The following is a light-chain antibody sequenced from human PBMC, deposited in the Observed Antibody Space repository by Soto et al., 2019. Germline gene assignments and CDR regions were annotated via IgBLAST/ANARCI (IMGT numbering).Light chain of an antibody. J-gene: IGKJ4*01. CDR3: QQYNSYPLT. Sequence: DIQMTQSPATLSASVGDRVTITCRASQSISSWLAWYQQKPGKAPKLLIYDASSMESGVPSRFSGSGSGTEFTLTISSLQPDDFATYYCQQYNSYPLTFGGGTKVEIK. V-gene: IGKV1-5*01. CDR2: DAS. CDR1: QSISSW.